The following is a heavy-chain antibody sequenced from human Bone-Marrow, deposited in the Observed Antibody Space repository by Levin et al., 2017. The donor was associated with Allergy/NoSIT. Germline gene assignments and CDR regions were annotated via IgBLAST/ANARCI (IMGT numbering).Heavy chain of an antibody. CDR2: FYYTGST. CDR3: ARDDGPYGRYFDF. Sequence: SETLSLTCTVSGGSVSSGFYYWSWIRQPPGKGLEWIGYFYYTGSTNYSPSLKSRVTISGDVSKNQLSLKLRSVTAADTAVYYCARDDGPYGRYFDFWGQGALVTVSS. D-gene: IGHD4-17*01. CDR1: GGSVSSGFYY. V-gene: IGHV4-61*01. J-gene: IGHJ4*02.